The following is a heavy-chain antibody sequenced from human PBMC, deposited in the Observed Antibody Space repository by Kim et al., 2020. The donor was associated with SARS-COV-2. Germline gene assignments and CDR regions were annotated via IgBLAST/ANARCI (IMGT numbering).Heavy chain of an antibody. CDR1: GGSISSYY. CDR3: ASAGAPEYGDVFNWFDP. Sequence: SETLSLTCTVSGGSISSYYWSWIRQPPGKGLEWIGYIYYSGSTNYNPSLKSRVTISVDTSKNQFSLKLSSVTAADTAVYYCASAGAPEYGDVFNWFDPWGQGTLVTVSS. CDR2: IYYSGST. D-gene: IGHD4-17*01. J-gene: IGHJ5*02. V-gene: IGHV4-59*08.